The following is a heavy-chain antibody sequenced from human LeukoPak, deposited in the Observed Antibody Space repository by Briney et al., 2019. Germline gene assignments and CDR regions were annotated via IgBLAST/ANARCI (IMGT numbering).Heavy chain of an antibody. J-gene: IGHJ5*02. D-gene: IGHD3-9*01. CDR1: GYTFTSYG. CDR3: ARDPGYYDILTGPGFDP. V-gene: IGHV1-18*01. CDR2: ISAYNGNT. Sequence: ASVKVSCKASGYTFTSYGISRVRQAPGQGLEWMGWISAYNGNTNYAQKLQGRVTMTTDTSTSTAYMELRSLRSDDTAVYYCARDPGYYDILTGPGFDPWGQGTLVTVSS.